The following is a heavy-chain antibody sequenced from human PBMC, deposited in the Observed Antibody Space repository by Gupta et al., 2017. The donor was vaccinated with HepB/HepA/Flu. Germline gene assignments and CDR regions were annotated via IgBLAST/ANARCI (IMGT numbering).Heavy chain of an antibody. Sequence: QVQLVQSGAEVRKPGASVKVSCKASGYTFTGYYMHWVRQAPGQGLEWMGWINPNSGGTNYAQKFQGRVTMTRDTSISTAYMELSRLRSDDTAVYYCARVLRYSSGYFPVGYWGQGTLVTVSS. CDR2: INPNSGGT. J-gene: IGHJ4*02. V-gene: IGHV1-2*02. CDR1: GYTFTGYY. CDR3: ARVLRYSSGYFPVGY. D-gene: IGHD3-22*01.